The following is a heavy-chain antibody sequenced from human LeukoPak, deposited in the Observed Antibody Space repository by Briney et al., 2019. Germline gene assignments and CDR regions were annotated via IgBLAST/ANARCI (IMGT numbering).Heavy chain of an antibody. CDR1: GGSFSGYY. V-gene: IGHV4-34*01. J-gene: IGHJ5*02. CDR2: INNSGTT. Sequence: SETLSLTCAVYGGSFSGYYWSWIRRSPGKGLEWIGDINNSGTTNYSPSLKSRITVSVDTSKKQFSLKLTSVTAADTAVYYCARDKDGALITPWGQGTLVTVSS. CDR3: ARDKDGALITP. D-gene: IGHD3-22*01.